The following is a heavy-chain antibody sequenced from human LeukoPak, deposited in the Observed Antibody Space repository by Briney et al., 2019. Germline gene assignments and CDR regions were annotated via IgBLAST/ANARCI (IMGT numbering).Heavy chain of an antibody. Sequence: GGSLRLSCAASGITVSSKYMSWVRQAPGKGLEWVSVMQSGGSTYYADSVKGRFTISRDNSKSTLYLQMNSLRAEDTAVYYCAKDRYSGLNTIDYWGQGTLVTVSS. V-gene: IGHV3-53*05. J-gene: IGHJ4*02. CDR3: AKDRYSGLNTIDY. CDR2: MQSGGST. CDR1: GITVSSKY. D-gene: IGHD6-13*01.